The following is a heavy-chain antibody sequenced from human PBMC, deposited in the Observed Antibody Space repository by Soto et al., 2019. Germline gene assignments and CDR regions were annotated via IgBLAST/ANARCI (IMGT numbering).Heavy chain of an antibody. V-gene: IGHV4-34*01. CDR1: GGSFSDYY. CDR2: INHSGST. J-gene: IGHJ4*02. Sequence: PSETLSLTCAVYGGSFSDYYWSWIRQPPGKGLVWIGEINHSGSTNYNPSLKSRLTISVDTSKNQFSLKLSSVTAADTAVYYCAARNGGYVFDYWGLGTLVTAPQ. D-gene: IGHD5-12*01. CDR3: AARNGGYVFDY.